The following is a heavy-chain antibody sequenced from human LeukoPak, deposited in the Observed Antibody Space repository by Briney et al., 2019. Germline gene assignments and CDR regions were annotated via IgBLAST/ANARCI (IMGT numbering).Heavy chain of an antibody. CDR2: IYYSGST. V-gene: IGHV4-31*03. J-gene: IGHJ4*02. CDR3: ARGSGYYSYYFDY. CDR1: GGSISSGGYY. D-gene: IGHD3-22*01. Sequence: SETLSLTCTVSGGSISSGGYYWSWIRQHPGKGLEWIGYIYYSGSTYYNPSLKSRVTISVDTSKNQLSLKLSSVTAADTAVYYCARGSGYYSYYFDYWGQGTLVTVSS.